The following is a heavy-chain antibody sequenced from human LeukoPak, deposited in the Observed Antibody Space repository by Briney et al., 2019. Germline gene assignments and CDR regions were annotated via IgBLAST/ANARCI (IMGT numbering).Heavy chain of an antibody. CDR1: GYTFTDYY. J-gene: IGHJ4*02. Sequence: ASMKVSCKASGYTFTDYYMHWVRQAPGQGFEWMGRITPNNGGTNYAQKFQGRVTMTRDTSISTAYMELSRLRSDDTAVYYCAREIGGATSFDYWGQGALVTVSS. V-gene: IGHV1-2*06. CDR2: ITPNNGGT. D-gene: IGHD1-26*01. CDR3: AREIGGATSFDY.